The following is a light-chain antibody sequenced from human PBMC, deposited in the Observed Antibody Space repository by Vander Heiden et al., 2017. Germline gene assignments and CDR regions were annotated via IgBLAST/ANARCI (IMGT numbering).Light chain of an antibody. J-gene: IGLJ2*01. CDR2: EVT. CDR1: SSDVGGYKY. Sequence: QSPLTQPPSQPRSHGQSVTVSCTGTSSDVGGYKYVSWYQQHPGKAPKLMIYEVTKRPSGVPDRFSGSKSGNTASLTVSGLQAEDEADYYCISYAGSNNLVFGGGTKLTVL. CDR3: ISYAGSNNLV. V-gene: IGLV2-8*01.